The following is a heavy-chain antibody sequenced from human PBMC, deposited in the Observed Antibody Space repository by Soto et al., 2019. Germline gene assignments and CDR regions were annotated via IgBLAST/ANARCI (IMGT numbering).Heavy chain of an antibody. CDR3: ARGRGNYDSSGYYYFDY. CDR1: GGTFSSYA. Sequence: ASVKVSCKASGGTFSSYAISWVRQAPGQGLEWMGGIIPIFGTANYAQKFQGRVTITADESTSTAYMELSSLRSEDTAVYYCARGRGNYDSSGYYYFDYWGQGTLVTVSS. V-gene: IGHV1-69*13. D-gene: IGHD3-22*01. J-gene: IGHJ4*02. CDR2: IIPIFGTA.